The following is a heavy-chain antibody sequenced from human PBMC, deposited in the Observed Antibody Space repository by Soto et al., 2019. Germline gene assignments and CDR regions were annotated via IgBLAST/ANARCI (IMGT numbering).Heavy chain of an antibody. V-gene: IGHV1-8*01. D-gene: IGHD2-15*01. CDR2: MNSNSGNT. J-gene: IGHJ6*02. CDR1: GYTLTSYD. Sequence: ASVKVSCKASGYTLTSYDINWVRQATGQGIEWMGWMNSNSGNTGYAQKFQGRVTMTRTSSISTAYLELSSLRSEDTAVYYCARGSLVLAPNLYYSYGMDDWGQGTTVTVSS. CDR3: ARGSLVLAPNLYYSYGMDD.